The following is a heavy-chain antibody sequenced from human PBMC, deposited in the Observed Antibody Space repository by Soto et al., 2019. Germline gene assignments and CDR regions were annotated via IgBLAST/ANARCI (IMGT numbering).Heavy chain of an antibody. V-gene: IGHV3-48*01. CDR3: AKTPREDYYDSSGYYETEYFQH. Sequence: GGSLRLSCAASGFTLSSYSMNWVRQAPGKGLEWVSYISSSSSTIYYADSVKGRFTISRDNAKNSLYLQMNSLRAEDTAVYYCAKTPREDYYDSSGYYETEYFQHWGQGTLVTVSS. CDR2: ISSSSSTI. CDR1: GFTLSSYS. D-gene: IGHD3-22*01. J-gene: IGHJ1*01.